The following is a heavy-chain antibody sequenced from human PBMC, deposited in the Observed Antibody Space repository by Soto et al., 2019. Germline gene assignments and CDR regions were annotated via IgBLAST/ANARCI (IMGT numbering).Heavy chain of an antibody. D-gene: IGHD3-10*01. J-gene: IGHJ6*02. CDR3: ARDQITMVRGVITYYYYYGMDV. V-gene: IGHV4-34*01. CDR1: GGSFSGYY. CDR2: INHSGST. Sequence: SETLSLTCAVYGGSFSGYYWSWIRQPPGKGLEWIGEINHSGSTNYNPSLKSRVTISVDTSKNQFSLKLSSVTAADTAVYYCARDQITMVRGVITYYYYYGMDVWGQGTTVTVS.